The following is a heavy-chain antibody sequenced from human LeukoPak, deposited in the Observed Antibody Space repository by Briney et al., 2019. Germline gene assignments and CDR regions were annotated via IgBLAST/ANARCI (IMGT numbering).Heavy chain of an antibody. CDR2: ITHGGGT. CDR3: ARDDRWGRWFDP. Sequence: KPSETLTLTCAAYGGSFSAYFWRWIRQPPGKGLEWIGEITHGGGTNYNPSPKSRVTISADTSKNEFALKLSCGTGAVTAGECCARDDRWGRWFDPWGQGTLVTVFS. CDR1: GGSFSAYF. J-gene: IGHJ5*02. D-gene: IGHD3-16*01. V-gene: IGHV4-34*01.